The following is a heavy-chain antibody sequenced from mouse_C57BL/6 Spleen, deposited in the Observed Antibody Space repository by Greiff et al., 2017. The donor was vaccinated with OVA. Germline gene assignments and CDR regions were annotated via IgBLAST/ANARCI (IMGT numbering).Heavy chain of an antibody. CDR3: ARPFYYYGSSSPVAY. J-gene: IGHJ3*01. D-gene: IGHD1-1*01. Sequence: VQLQQSGAELAKPGASVTLSCKASGYTFTSYWMHWVKQRPGQGLEWIGYINPSSGYTKYNQKFKDKATLTADKSSSTADMQLSSLTYEDSAVYYCARPFYYYGSSSPVAYWGQGTLVTVSA. CDR2: INPSSGYT. CDR1: GYTFTSYW. V-gene: IGHV1-7*01.